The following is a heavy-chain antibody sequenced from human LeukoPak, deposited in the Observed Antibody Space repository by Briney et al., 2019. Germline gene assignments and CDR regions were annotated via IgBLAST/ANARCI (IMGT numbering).Heavy chain of an antibody. V-gene: IGHV1-69*13. J-gene: IGHJ6*03. CDR3: AGSLYDFWSDYYYYYYMDV. CDR2: IIPIFGTA. D-gene: IGHD3-3*01. CDR1: GGTFSSYA. Sequence: SVKVSCKASGGTFSSYAISWVRQAPGQGLEWMGGIIPIFGTANYAQKFQGRVTITADESTSTAYMELSSLRSEDTAVYYCAGSLYDFWSDYYYYYYMDVWGKGTTVTVSS.